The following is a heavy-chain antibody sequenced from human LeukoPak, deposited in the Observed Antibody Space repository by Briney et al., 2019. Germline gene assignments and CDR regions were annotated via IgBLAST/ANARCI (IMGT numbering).Heavy chain of an antibody. CDR1: GYTFTSYG. CDR2: ISAYNGNT. Sequence: GASVKVSCKASGYTFTSYGISWVRQAPGQGLEWMGWISAYNGNTNYAQKLQGRVTMTTDTSTSTAYMELRSLRSDDTAVYYCARVGLPDRYDSSGYSGDYWGQGTLVTVSS. V-gene: IGHV1-18*01. J-gene: IGHJ4*02. CDR3: ARVGLPDRYDSSGYSGDY. D-gene: IGHD3-22*01.